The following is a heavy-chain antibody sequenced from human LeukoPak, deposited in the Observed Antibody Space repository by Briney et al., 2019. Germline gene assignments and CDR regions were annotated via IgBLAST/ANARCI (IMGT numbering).Heavy chain of an antibody. Sequence: GESLKISCKGSGYSFTNYWIGWVRQMPGKGLEWMGIIYPDDSDTRYSPSFQGQVTISADKSISTAYLQWSSLKASDTAMYYCARHSSSGWYVGPFNYWGQGTLVTVSS. V-gene: IGHV5-51*01. CDR3: ARHSSSGWYVGPFNY. D-gene: IGHD6-19*01. CDR2: IYPDDSDT. CDR1: GYSFTNYW. J-gene: IGHJ4*02.